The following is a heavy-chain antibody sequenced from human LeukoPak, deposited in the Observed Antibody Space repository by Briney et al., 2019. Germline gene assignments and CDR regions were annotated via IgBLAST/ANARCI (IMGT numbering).Heavy chain of an antibody. J-gene: IGHJ4*02. CDR1: GYSITSSSW. CDR2: IYHSGTT. Sequence: PSETLSLTCAVSGYSITSSSWWGWIRQPPGKGLEWIGYIYHSGTTYYNPSLQSRVTMSVDTSKNQFSLKLSSVTAVDTAVHYCARKENVYYYFDYWGRGTLVTVSS. V-gene: IGHV4-28*01. D-gene: IGHD3-10*01. CDR3: ARKENVYYYFDY.